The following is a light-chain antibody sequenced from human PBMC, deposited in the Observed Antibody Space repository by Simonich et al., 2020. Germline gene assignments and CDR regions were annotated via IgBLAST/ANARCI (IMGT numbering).Light chain of an antibody. CDR2: EVS. V-gene: IGLV2-8*01. CDR1: SSDVGGYNY. J-gene: IGLJ2*01. Sequence: QSALTQPPSASGSPGQSVTISCTGTSSDVGGYNYVSWYQQHPGKAPKLMIYEVSKRPVGVPDRVSGSKSGNTASLTVSGLQAEDEADYYCSSYAGSNNFVVFGGGTKLTVL. CDR3: SSYAGSNNFVV.